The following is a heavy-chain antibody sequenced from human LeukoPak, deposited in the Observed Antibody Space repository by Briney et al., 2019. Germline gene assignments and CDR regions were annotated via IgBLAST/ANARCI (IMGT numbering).Heavy chain of an antibody. CDR3: ARGKDILTGYWLDFDY. CDR1: GGSISSGSYY. V-gene: IGHV4-61*02. J-gene: IGHJ4*02. CDR2: IYTSGST. D-gene: IGHD3-9*01. Sequence: SETLSLTCTVSGGSISSGSYYWSWIRQPAGKGLEWIGRIYTSGSTNYNPSLKSRVTISVDTSKNQFSLKLSSVTAADTAVYYCARGKDILTGYWLDFDYWGQGTLVTVSS.